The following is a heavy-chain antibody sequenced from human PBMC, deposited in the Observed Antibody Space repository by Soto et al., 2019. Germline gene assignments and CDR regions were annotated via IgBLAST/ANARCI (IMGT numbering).Heavy chain of an antibody. D-gene: IGHD6-6*01. CDR3: ARDLVDSSSVYYYYYGMDV. Sequence: ESGGGLVQPGGSLRLSCAASGFTFSSYWMSWVRQAPGKGLEWVANIKQDGSEKYYVDSVKGRFTISRDNAKNSLYLQMNSLRAEDTAVYYCARDLVDSSSVYYYYYGMDVWGQGTTVTVSS. V-gene: IGHV3-7*01. J-gene: IGHJ6*02. CDR1: GFTFSSYW. CDR2: IKQDGSEK.